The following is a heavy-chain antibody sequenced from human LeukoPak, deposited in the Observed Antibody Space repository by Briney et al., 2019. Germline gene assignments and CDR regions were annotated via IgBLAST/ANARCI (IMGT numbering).Heavy chain of an antibody. V-gene: IGHV3-30*04. D-gene: IGHD6-13*01. CDR2: ISYDGSNK. CDR3: ARDRSSWYGLDY. CDR1: GFTFSSCA. Sequence: GGSLRLSCAASGFTFSSCAMHWVRQAPGKGLEWVAVISYDGSNKYYADSVKGRFTISRDNSKNTLYLQMNSLRAEDTAVYYCARDRSSWYGLDYWGQGTLVTVSS. J-gene: IGHJ4*02.